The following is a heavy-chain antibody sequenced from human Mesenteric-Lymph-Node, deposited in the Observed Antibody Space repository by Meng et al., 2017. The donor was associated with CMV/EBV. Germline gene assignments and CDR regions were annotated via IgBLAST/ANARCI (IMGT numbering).Heavy chain of an antibody. CDR2: IYPGDSDT. Sequence: GESLKISCKGSGYSFTSYWIGWVRQMPGKGLEWMGIIYPGDSDTRYSPSFQGQVTISADKSISTAYLQWSSLKASDTAMYYCARHGSWELLLNWFDPWGQGTLVTVSS. CDR1: GYSFTSYW. CDR3: ARHGSWELLLNWFDP. V-gene: IGHV5-51*01. J-gene: IGHJ5*02. D-gene: IGHD1-26*01.